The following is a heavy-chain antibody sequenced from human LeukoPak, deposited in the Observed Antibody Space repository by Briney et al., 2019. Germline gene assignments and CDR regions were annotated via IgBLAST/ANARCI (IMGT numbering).Heavy chain of an antibody. J-gene: IGHJ5*02. CDR3: ARSREGDWFDP. D-gene: IGHD1-26*01. V-gene: IGHV3-53*04. CDR1: GFTVSSNY. Sequence: GGSLRLSCAASGFTVSSNYMSWVRQAPGRGLEWISVIYSGGSTYYADSVKGRFTISRHNSKNTLYLQMNSLRAEDTAVYYCARSREGDWFDPWGQGTLVTVSS. CDR2: IYSGGST.